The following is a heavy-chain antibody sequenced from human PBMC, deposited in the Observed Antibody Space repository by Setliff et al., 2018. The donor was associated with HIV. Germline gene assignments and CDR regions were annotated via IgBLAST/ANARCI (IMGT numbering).Heavy chain of an antibody. CDR2: ILYDGSEE. J-gene: IGHJ4*02. CDR3: VTDRDRNLPQ. CDR1: GFTFSAYA. V-gene: IGHV3-30*04. Sequence: GGSLRLSCEASGFTFSAYAMCWVRQAPGKGLEWVAAILYDGSEEYYVDSVKGRFTISRDNAKNSLYLQMNSLRAEDTAVYYCVTDRDRNLPQWGQGTLVTVSS.